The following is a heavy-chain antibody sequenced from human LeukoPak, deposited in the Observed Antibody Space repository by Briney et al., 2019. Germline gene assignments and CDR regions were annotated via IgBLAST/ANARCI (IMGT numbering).Heavy chain of an antibody. CDR2: ISGSGGST. CDR3: ARDYGDYKFDY. Sequence: GGSLRLSCAASGFTFSSYAMSWVRQAPGKGLEWVSAISGSGGSTYYADSVKGRFTISGDNSKNTLYLQMNSLRAEDTAVYYCARDYGDYKFDYWGQGTLVTVSS. CDR1: GFTFSSYA. V-gene: IGHV3-23*01. J-gene: IGHJ4*02. D-gene: IGHD4-17*01.